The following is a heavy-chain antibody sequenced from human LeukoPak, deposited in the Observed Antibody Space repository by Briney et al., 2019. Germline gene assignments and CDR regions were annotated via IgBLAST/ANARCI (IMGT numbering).Heavy chain of an antibody. CDR1: GFSFTTYW. Sequence: GSLRLSCAASGFSFTTYWMGWIRQPPGEGLEWIGSIYYSGSTYYNPSLKSRVTISVDTSKNQFSLKLSSVTAADTAVYYCARRGSYYDILTGYVNPFFDYWGQGTLVTVSS. CDR3: ARRGSYYDILTGYVNPFFDY. D-gene: IGHD3-9*01. J-gene: IGHJ4*02. CDR2: IYYSGST. V-gene: IGHV4-39*01.